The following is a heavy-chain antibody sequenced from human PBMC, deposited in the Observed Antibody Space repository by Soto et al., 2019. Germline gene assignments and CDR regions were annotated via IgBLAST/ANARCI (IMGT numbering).Heavy chain of an antibody. CDR3: ARYYDTSGNCFDP. Sequence: PSETLSLTCTVSGGSIRRYYWSWILQPPGKGLEWIGYIYYSGSTNYNPSLKSRVSISVDTSKSQFSLKLSSVTAADTAVYYCARYYDTSGNCFDPWGQGTLVTVS. V-gene: IGHV4-59*01. D-gene: IGHD3-22*01. CDR1: GGSIRRYY. CDR2: IYYSGST. J-gene: IGHJ5*02.